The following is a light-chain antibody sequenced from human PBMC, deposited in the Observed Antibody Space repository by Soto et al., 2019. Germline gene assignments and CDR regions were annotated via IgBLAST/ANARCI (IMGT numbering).Light chain of an antibody. Sequence: QAVVTQPPSASGSPGQSVTISCTGTSSDIGTYKYVSWYQQHPGKAPKLIIYEVNERPSGVPDRFSGSKSGNTASLTVSGLRAEDEADYYCSSYVTSNNLRVFGTGTKLTVL. CDR3: SSYVTSNNLRV. CDR2: EVN. V-gene: IGLV2-8*01. J-gene: IGLJ1*01. CDR1: SSDIGTYKY.